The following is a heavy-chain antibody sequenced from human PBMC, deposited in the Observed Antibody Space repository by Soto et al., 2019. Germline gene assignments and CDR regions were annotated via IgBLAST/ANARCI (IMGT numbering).Heavy chain of an antibody. J-gene: IGHJ4*02. CDR1: GVSFSGYY. Sequence: SETLSLTCAVYGVSFSGYYWSRIRQPPGKGLEWIGEINHSGSTNYNPSLKSRVTISVDTSKNQFSLKLSSVTAADTAVYYCARGEMVTALDYWGQGTLVTVSS. D-gene: IGHD2-21*02. CDR2: INHSGST. CDR3: ARGEMVTALDY. V-gene: IGHV4-34*01.